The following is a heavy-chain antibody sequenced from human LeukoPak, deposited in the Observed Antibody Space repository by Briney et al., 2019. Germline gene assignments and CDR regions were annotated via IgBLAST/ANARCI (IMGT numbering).Heavy chain of an antibody. J-gene: IGHJ4*02. V-gene: IGHV1-69*04. CDR3: ASGYCSGGSCYFLY. CDR1: GGTFSSYA. CDR2: IIPIFGIA. Sequence: SVKVSCKASGGTFSSYAISWVRQAPGQGLEWMGRIIPIFGIANYAQKFQGRVTITAYKSTSTAYMELSSLRSEDTAVYYCASGYCSGGSCYFLYWGQGTLVTVSS. D-gene: IGHD2-15*01.